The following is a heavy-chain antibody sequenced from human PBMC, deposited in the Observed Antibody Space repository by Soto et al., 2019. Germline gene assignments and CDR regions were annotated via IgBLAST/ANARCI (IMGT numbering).Heavy chain of an antibody. CDR3: LKAGPIGVSCYDY. CDR1: GFTFSSYA. D-gene: IGHD6-19*01. Sequence: EVQLLESGGGLVQPGGSLRLSCAASGFTFSSYAMTWVRQAPGKGLEWVSLILGGSGKTYYADSVKGRFTISRDNSKNTLYLQMNSLRAGDSALYYFLKAGPIGVSCYDYWGQGTLVTVSS. CDR2: ILGGSGKT. J-gene: IGHJ4*02. V-gene: IGHV3-23*01.